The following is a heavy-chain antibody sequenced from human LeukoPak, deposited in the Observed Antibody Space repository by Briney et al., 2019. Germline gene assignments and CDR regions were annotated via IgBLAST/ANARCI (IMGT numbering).Heavy chain of an antibody. Sequence: QPGGSLRLSCAASGFTFDDYAMHWVRQAPGKGLEWVSGISWNSGSIGYADSVKGRFTISRDNAKNSLYLQMNSLRAEDTALYYCAKASGSMVRGVVRAFDIWGQGTMVTVSS. V-gene: IGHV3-9*01. CDR1: GFTFDDYA. CDR2: ISWNSGSI. CDR3: AKASGSMVRGVVRAFDI. D-gene: IGHD3-10*01. J-gene: IGHJ3*02.